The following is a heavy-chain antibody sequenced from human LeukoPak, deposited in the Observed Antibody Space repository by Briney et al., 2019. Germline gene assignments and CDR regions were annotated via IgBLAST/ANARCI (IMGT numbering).Heavy chain of an antibody. CDR2: MYNSGST. CDR1: GGAISGSY. V-gene: IGHV4-59*01. D-gene: IGHD4-17*01. Sequence: SETLSLTCTVSGGAISGSYWSWIRQPPGKGLEWIAYMYNSGSTNYNPSLKSRVTISIDTSKNQFSLKLSSLTAADTAIYYCARGIESYGDYGYWGQGILVTVSS. CDR3: ARGIESYGDYGY. J-gene: IGHJ4*02.